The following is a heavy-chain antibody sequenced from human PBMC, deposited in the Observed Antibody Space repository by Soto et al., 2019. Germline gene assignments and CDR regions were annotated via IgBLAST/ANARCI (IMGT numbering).Heavy chain of an antibody. J-gene: IGHJ6*02. CDR3: ARGYYDSSGYYRGGRGAGMDV. CDR1: GGTFSSYA. CDR2: IIPIFGTA. V-gene: IGHV1-69*01. Sequence: QVQLVQSGAEVKKPGSSVKVSCKASGGTFSSYAISWVRQAPGQGLEWMGGIIPIFGTANYAQKFQGRVTITADESTSTAYMELSSLRSEDTAVYYCARGYYDSSGYYRGGRGAGMDVWGQGTTVTVS. D-gene: IGHD3-22*01.